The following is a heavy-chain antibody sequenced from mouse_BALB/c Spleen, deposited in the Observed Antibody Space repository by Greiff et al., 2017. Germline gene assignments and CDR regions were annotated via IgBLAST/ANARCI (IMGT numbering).Heavy chain of an antibody. V-gene: IGHV5-17*02. CDR3: ARVYDFWFAY. D-gene: IGHD2-3*01. CDR2: ISSGSSTI. CDR1: GFTFSSFG. Sequence: DVQLVESGGGLVQPGGSRKLSCAASGFTFSSFGMHWVRQAPEKGLEWVAYISSGSSTIYYADTVKGRFTISRDNPKNTLFLQMTSLRSEDTAMYYCARVYDFWFAYWGQGTLVTVSA. J-gene: IGHJ3*01.